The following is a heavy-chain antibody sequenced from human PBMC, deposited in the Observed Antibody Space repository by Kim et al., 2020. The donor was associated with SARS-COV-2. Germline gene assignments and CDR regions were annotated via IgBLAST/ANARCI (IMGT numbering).Heavy chain of an antibody. CDR2: IYPGDSDT. CDR3: ARHEGYCSSTSCPPHMDV. V-gene: IGHV5-51*01. J-gene: IGHJ6*03. CDR1: GYSFTSYW. D-gene: IGHD2-2*01. Sequence: GESLKISCKGSGYSFTSYWIGWVRQMPGKGLEWMGIIYPGDSDTRYSPSFQGQVTISADKSISTAYLQWSSLKASDTAMYYCARHEGYCSSTSCPPHMDVWGKGTTVTVSS.